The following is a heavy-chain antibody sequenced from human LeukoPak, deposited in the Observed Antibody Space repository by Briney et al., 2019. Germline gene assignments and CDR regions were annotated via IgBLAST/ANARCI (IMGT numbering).Heavy chain of an antibody. J-gene: IGHJ4*02. CDR2: ISYDGSNE. D-gene: IGHD3-3*01. V-gene: IGHV3-30*04. Sequence: GGSLRLSCAASGFTFSSYVMHWVRQAPGKGLEWVAIISYDGSNEYYADSVKGRFTISRDNSKNTLYLQMNSLSAEDTAIYYCARDERLLSFLKWGQGTLVTVSS. CDR3: ARDERLLSFLK. CDR1: GFTFSSYV.